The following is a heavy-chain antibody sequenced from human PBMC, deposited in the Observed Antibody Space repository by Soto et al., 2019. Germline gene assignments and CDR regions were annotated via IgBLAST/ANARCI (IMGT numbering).Heavy chain of an antibody. CDR3: AKARCSDTDCYFPDT. CDR1: GFTFSSYA. D-gene: IGHD2-21*02. CDR2: LSGSGATT. J-gene: IGHJ5*02. V-gene: IGHV3-23*01. Sequence: PGGSLRLSCGASGFTFSSYAMSWVRQAPGKGLEWVSRLSGSGATTKYADSVEGRFTISRDNSKNTLYLQMDSLSAEDTAIYYCAKARCSDTDCYFPDTWGQGTLVTVSS.